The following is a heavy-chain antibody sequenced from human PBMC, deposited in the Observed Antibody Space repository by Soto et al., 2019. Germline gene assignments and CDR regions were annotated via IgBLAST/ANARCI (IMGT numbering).Heavy chain of an antibody. Sequence: PGGSLRLSCAASGFTFSSYWMSWVRQAPGKGLEWVANIKQDGSEKYYVDSVKGRFTISRDNAKNSLYLQMNSLRAEDTAVYYCARYLPPTFDWLPPFDYWGQGTLVTVSS. CDR1: GFTFSSYW. D-gene: IGHD3-9*01. CDR3: ARYLPPTFDWLPPFDY. J-gene: IGHJ4*02. V-gene: IGHV3-7*05. CDR2: IKQDGSEK.